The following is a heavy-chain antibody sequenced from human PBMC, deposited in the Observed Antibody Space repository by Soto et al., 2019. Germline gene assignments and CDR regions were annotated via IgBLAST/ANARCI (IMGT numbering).Heavy chain of an antibody. J-gene: IGHJ4*02. CDR3: ARGRSGGSTMIVGSF. V-gene: IGHV3-30-3*01. D-gene: IGHD3-22*01. CDR2: ISYDGSNK. CDR1: GFTFSSYA. Sequence: QVQLVESGGGVVQPGRSLRLSCAASGFTFSSYAMHWVRQAPGKGLEWVAVISYDGSNKYYADSVKGRFTISRDNAKNTLYLQMNSLRAEDTAVYYCARGRSGGSTMIVGSFWGQGTLVTVSS.